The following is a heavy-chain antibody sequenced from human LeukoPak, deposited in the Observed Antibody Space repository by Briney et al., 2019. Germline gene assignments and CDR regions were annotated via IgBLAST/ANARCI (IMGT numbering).Heavy chain of an antibody. J-gene: IGHJ6*03. V-gene: IGHV4-59*01. CDR1: GGSISSYY. D-gene: IGHD4-17*01. CDR2: IYYSGST. Sequence: SETLSLTCTVSGGSISSYYWSWLRQPPGKGLEWIGYIYYSGSTNYNPSLKSRVTISVDTSKNQFSLKLSSVTAADTAVYYCAREKDDDYGDFYYMDVWGKGTTVTVSS. CDR3: AREKDDDYGDFYYMDV.